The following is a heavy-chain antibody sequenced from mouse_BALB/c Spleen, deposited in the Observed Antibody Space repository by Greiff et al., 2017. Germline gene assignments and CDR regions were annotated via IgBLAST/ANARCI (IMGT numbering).Heavy chain of an antibody. Sequence: QVQLQQSDAELVKPGASVKMSCKASGYTFTSYWMHWVKQRPGQGLEWIGYINPSTGYTEYNQKFKDKATLTADKSSSTAYMQLSSLTSEDSAVYYCARVNYGNYFLYAMDYWGQGTSVTVAS. CDR3: ARVNYGNYFLYAMDY. CDR2: INPSTGYT. CDR1: GYTFTSYW. J-gene: IGHJ4*01. D-gene: IGHD2-1*01. V-gene: IGHV1-7*01.